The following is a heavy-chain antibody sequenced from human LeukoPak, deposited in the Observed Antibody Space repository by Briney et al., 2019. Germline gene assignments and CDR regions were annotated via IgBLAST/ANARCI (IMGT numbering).Heavy chain of an antibody. V-gene: IGHV3-30-3*01. D-gene: IGHD3-22*01. J-gene: IGHJ4*02. CDR3: AKDDSFGWNPLDY. Sequence: PGGSLRLSCAASGFTFRNYAMHWVRQTPGKGLEWVTVISHDESNEYYADSVKGRFTIFRDNSKNTLYLQMNSLRAEDTAVYYCAKDDSFGWNPLDYWGQGTLVTVSS. CDR2: ISHDESNE. CDR1: GFTFRNYA.